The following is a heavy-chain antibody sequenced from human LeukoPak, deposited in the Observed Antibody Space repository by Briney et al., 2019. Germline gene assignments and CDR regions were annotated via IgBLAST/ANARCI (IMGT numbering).Heavy chain of an antibody. CDR2: VNHSGST. D-gene: IGHD3-3*01. V-gene: IGHV4-34*01. CDR1: GGSFRGYY. J-gene: IGHJ5*02. CDR3: ARGDFWSGFRRGWFDP. Sequence: SETLSLTCAVYGGSFRGYYWSWIRHPPGKGLEWIGEVNHSGSTNYNPSLKIRVITSVDTSKNQFSLKLSSVTAGDTDVYYCARGDFWSGFRRGWFDPWGKGTLDTVSS.